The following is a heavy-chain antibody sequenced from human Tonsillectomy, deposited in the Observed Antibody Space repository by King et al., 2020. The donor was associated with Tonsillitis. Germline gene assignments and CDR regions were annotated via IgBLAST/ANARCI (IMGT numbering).Heavy chain of an antibody. CDR2: ISSNSRYI. V-gene: IGHV3-21*01. Sequence: VQLVESGGGLVKPGGSLRLSCAASGFTLSSYSMNWVRQAPGKGLEWVSSISSNSRYIYYADAVKGRFTISRDNAKNTLYLQMNSLRAEDTAVYYCARDDYYDSSYYYSCFDPWGQGTLVTVSS. D-gene: IGHD3-22*01. CDR3: ARDDYYDSSYYYSCFDP. CDR1: GFTLSSYS. J-gene: IGHJ5*02.